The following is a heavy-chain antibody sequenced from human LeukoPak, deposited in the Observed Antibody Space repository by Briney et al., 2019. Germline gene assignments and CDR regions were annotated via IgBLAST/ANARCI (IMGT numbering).Heavy chain of an antibody. Sequence: SETLFLACAVYGGSFSGYYWSWIRQPPGKGLEWIGEINHSGSTNYNPSLKSRVTISVDTSKNQFSLKLSSVTAADTAVYYCARGPSYSSSWYRFLSAFDIWGQGTMVTVSS. CDR1: GGSFSGYY. J-gene: IGHJ3*02. D-gene: IGHD6-13*01. CDR3: ARGPSYSSSWYRFLSAFDI. V-gene: IGHV4-34*01. CDR2: INHSGST.